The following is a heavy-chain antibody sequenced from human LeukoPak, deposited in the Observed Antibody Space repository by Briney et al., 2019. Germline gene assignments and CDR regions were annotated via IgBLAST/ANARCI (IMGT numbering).Heavy chain of an antibody. J-gene: IGHJ6*03. D-gene: IGHD3-3*01. CDR2: MNPNSGNT. V-gene: IGHV1-8*01. CDR1: GYTFTSFD. Sequence: ASVKVSCKASGYTFTSFDINWVRQATGQGLEWMGWMNPNSGNTGYAQKFQGRVTMTRNTSISTAYMELSSLRSEDTAVYYCARAPSWGGYSSYYYMDVWGKGTSVTVSS. CDR3: ARAPSWGGYSSYYYMDV.